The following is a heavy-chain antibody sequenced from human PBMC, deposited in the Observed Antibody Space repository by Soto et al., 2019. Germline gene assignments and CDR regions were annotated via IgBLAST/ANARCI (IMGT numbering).Heavy chain of an antibody. CDR2: IIPILGIA. CDR1: GGTFSSYT. Sequence: SVKVSCKASGGTFSSYTISWVRQAPGQGLEWMGRIIPILGIANYAQKFQGRVTITADKSTSTAYMELSSLRSEDTAVYYCARDGPIAARDDAFDIWGQGTMVTVSS. J-gene: IGHJ3*02. CDR3: ARDGPIAARDDAFDI. V-gene: IGHV1-69*04. D-gene: IGHD6-6*01.